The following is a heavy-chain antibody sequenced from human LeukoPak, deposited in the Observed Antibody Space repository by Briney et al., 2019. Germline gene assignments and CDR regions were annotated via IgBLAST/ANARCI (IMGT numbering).Heavy chain of an antibody. CDR3: AKTSTVPYDAFDI. CDR1: GGSISSSSYY. V-gene: IGHV4-39*07. D-gene: IGHD4-17*01. Sequence: SETLSLTCTVSGGSISSSSYYWGWIRQPPGKGLEWIGSIYYSGSTYYNPSLKSRVTISVDTSKNQFSLKLSSVTAADTAVYYCAKTSTVPYDAFDIWGQGTMVTVSS. J-gene: IGHJ3*02. CDR2: IYYSGST.